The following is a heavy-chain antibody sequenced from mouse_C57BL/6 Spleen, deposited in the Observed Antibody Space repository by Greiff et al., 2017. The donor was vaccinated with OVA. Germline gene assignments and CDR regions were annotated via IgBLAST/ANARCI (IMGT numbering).Heavy chain of an antibody. D-gene: IGHD1-1*01. CDR2: ISDGGSYT. Sequence: EVQVVESGGGLVKPGGSLKLSCAASGFTFSSYAMSWVRQTPEKRLEWVATISDGGSYTYYPDNVKGRFTISRDNAKNNLYLQMSHLKSEDTAMYYCARGTTVVGMDYWGQGTSVTVSS. J-gene: IGHJ4*01. CDR3: ARGTTVVGMDY. V-gene: IGHV5-4*01. CDR1: GFTFSSYA.